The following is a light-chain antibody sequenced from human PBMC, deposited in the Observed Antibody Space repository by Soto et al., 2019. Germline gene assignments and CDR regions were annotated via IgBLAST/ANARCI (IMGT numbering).Light chain of an antibody. CDR2: DAS. J-gene: IGKJ5*01. V-gene: IGKV3-11*01. CDR1: QSINTY. CDR3: QQRSDWPIT. Sequence: EIFFTQSPATLSLSPGERAFLPCRASQSINTYLSWYQQKPGQAPRLLIYDASNRATGIPARFSGRGSGTDFTLTISSLEPEDLAVYYCQQRSDWPITFGQGTRLEIK.